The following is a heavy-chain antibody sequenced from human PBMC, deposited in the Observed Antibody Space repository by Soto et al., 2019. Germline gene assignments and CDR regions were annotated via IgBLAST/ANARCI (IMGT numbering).Heavy chain of an antibody. D-gene: IGHD3-9*01. J-gene: IGHJ4*02. CDR3: ARENLNYEILTVYPAGAYFDY. V-gene: IGHV4-59*01. CDR1: GGSISSYY. Sequence: SETLSLTCPVSGGSISSYYWSWIRQPPGKGLEWIGYIYYSGSTNYNPSLKSRVTISVDTSKNQFSLKLSSVTAADTAVYYCARENLNYEILTVYPAGAYFDYGGKGTLVPVSP. CDR2: IYYSGST.